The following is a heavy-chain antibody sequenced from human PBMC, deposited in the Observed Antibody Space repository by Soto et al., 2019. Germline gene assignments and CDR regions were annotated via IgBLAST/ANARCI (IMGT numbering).Heavy chain of an antibody. J-gene: IGHJ5*02. Sequence: ESWGGLVPPGGSLRLSCAASGFTFSSYSMHWVRQAPGKGLEYVSAISSNGGTTSYANSVKGRFTISRDNSKNMLYLQMGSLRAEDMAVYYCGGYSGDGIWSWGQGTLVTVSS. D-gene: IGHD1-26*01. CDR2: ISSNGGTT. CDR3: GGYSGDGIWS. CDR1: GFTFSSYS. V-gene: IGHV3-64*01.